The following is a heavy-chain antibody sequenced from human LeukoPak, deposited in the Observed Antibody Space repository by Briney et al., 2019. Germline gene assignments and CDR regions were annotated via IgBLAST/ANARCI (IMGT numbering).Heavy chain of an antibody. V-gene: IGHV4-59*01. CDR3: ARTPTIAAEVSYYFDY. Sequence: SETLSLTCTVSGGSISSYYWSRIRQPPGKGLEWIGYIYYSGSTNYNPSLKSRVTISVDTSKNQFSLKLSSVTAADTAVYYCARTPTIAAEVSYYFDYWGQGTLVTVSS. CDR1: GGSISSYY. J-gene: IGHJ4*02. CDR2: IYYSGST. D-gene: IGHD6-13*01.